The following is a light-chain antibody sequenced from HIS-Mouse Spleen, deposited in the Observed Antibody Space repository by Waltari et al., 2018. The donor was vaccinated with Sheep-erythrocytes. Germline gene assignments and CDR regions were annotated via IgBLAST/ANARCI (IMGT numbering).Light chain of an antibody. V-gene: IGLV3-1*01. Sequence: SYELTQPPSVSVSPGQTASITRPGDTLGDKSACWYQQKPGQSPVLVIYQDSKRTSGIPERFSGSNSGNTATLTISGTQAMDEADYYCQAWDSSTAVFGGGTKLTVL. CDR3: QAWDSSTAV. CDR1: TLGDKS. J-gene: IGLJ2*01. CDR2: QDS.